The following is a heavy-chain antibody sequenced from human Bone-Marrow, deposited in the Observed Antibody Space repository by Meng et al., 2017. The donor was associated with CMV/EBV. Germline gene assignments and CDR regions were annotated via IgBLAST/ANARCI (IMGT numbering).Heavy chain of an antibody. V-gene: IGHV3-30*02. D-gene: IGHD2/OR15-2a*01. Sequence: LVEGGGGGVQPGGSRRPSWPASGFTFSGYGMHWVRQAPGKGLEWVAFIRYDGSNKYYADSVKGRFTISRDTAKNTLYLEMNSLRVEDTAVYYCARGLEEYLGWEMGYWGQGTLVTVSS. J-gene: IGHJ4*02. CDR2: IRYDGSNK. CDR1: GFTFSGYG. CDR3: ARGLEEYLGWEMGY.